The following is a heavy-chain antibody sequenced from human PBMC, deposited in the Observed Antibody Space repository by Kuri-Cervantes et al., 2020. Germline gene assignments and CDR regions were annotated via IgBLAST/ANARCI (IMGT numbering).Heavy chain of an antibody. J-gene: IGHJ4*02. Sequence: GGSLKISCAASGFTFDDYGMSWVRQAPGKGLEWVSGINWNGGSTGYADSVKGRFTISRDNAKNSLYLQMNSLRAEDTALYYCAKVARSGYDYRGYFDYWGQGTLVTVSS. CDR2: INWNGGST. V-gene: IGHV3-20*04. CDR1: GFTFDDYG. CDR3: AKVARSGYDYRGYFDY. D-gene: IGHD5-12*01.